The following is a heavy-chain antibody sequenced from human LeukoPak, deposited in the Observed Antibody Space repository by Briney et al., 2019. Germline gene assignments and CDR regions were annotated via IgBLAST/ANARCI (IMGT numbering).Heavy chain of an antibody. J-gene: IGHJ3*02. CDR2: INPNSGGT. CDR3: ARDRVIVGPSDAFDI. Sequence: ASVKVSCKTSGYTFSGYYMNWVRQAPGQGLEWMGWINPNSGGTNSAQKFQGRVTMTRDTSISTAYMELSRLRSDDTAVYYWARDRVIVGPSDAFDIWGQGTMVTVSS. CDR1: GYTFSGYY. D-gene: IGHD3-22*01. V-gene: IGHV1-2*02.